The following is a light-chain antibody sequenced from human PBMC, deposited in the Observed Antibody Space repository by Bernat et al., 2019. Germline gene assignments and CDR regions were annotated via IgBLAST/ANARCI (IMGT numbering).Light chain of an antibody. V-gene: IGLV2-11*01. CDR2: DSS. J-gene: IGLJ3*02. Sequence: QSALTQPRSVSGSPGQSVTISCTGTSSDVGGYNYVSWYQQHPGKAPKLMIYDSSKRPSGFPDRFAGSKSGNTASLTISGLQDEDEADYYCCSYAGSYTWVFGGGTKLTVL. CDR3: CSYAGSYTWV. CDR1: SSDVGGYNY.